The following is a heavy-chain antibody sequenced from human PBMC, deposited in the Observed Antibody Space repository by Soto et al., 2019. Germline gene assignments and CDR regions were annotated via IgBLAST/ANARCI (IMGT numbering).Heavy chain of an antibody. CDR2: ISTYNGHT. CDR1: GYTFTNYG. Sequence: ASVKVSCKASGYTFTNYGISWVRQAPGQGLEWMGWISTYNGHTTSAQKLQGRVTMTTDTSTSTAYMELRSLRSADTAVYYCARDWGQQWLAYGMDVWGQGTTVTVSS. CDR3: ARDWGQQWLAYGMDV. V-gene: IGHV1-18*01. D-gene: IGHD6-19*01. J-gene: IGHJ6*02.